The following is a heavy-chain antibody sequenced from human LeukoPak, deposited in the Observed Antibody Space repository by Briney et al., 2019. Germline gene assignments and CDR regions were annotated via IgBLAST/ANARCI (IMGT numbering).Heavy chain of an antibody. CDR2: INSDGSST. CDR1: GFTFSSYW. CDR3: ARGYCSGGSCYSWAY. J-gene: IGHJ4*02. Sequence: GGSLRLSCAASGFTFSSYWMHWVRQAPGKGLVWVSRINSDGSSTSYADSVKGRFTISRDNAKNTLYLQMSSLRAEDTAVYYCARGYCSGGSCYSWAYWGQGTLVTVSS. D-gene: IGHD2-15*01. V-gene: IGHV3-74*01.